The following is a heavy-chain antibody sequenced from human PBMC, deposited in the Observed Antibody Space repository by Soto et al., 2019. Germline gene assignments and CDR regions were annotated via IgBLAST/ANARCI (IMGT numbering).Heavy chain of an antibody. J-gene: IGHJ4*02. Sequence: PSETLSLTCAVYGGSFSGYYWSWIRQPPGKGLEWIGEINHSGSTNYNPSLKSRVTISVDTSKNQSSLKLSSVTAADTAVYYCARELGGSYRFDYWGQGTLVTVSS. CDR1: GGSFSGYY. D-gene: IGHD2-15*01. V-gene: IGHV4-34*01. CDR2: INHSGST. CDR3: ARELGGSYRFDY.